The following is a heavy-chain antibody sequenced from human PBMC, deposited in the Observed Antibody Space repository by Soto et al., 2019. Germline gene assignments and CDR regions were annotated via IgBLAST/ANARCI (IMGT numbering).Heavy chain of an antibody. CDR1: GFTFSSYW. Sequence: EVQLVESGGGLVQPGGSLRLSCAASGFTFSSYWMSWVRQAPGKGLEWVANIKQDGSENYDVDSVKGRFNISSDNAKNPLYLRMSGPGAEDTSVSDCAGGGWGFFVYGSNWDYFDCWCQGTLGTVS. CDR3: AGGGWGFFVYGSNWDYFDC. J-gene: IGHJ4*02. V-gene: IGHV3-7*03. D-gene: IGHD1-1*01. CDR2: IKQDGSEN.